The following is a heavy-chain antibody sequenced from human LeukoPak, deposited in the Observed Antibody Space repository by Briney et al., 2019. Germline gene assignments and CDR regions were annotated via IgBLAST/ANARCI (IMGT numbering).Heavy chain of an antibody. CDR1: VFTFSTYA. J-gene: IGHJ4*02. D-gene: IGHD6-25*01. CDR3: VTGRAAIDY. V-gene: IGHV3-64D*09. CDR2: ISSNGCST. Sequence: PGGSLRLLCSASVFTFSTYAMHWVRQAPGKGREYVAAISSNGCSTYYADSVKSRFTISRDNSKNTLYLQMSSLRAEDTAVYYCVTGRAAIDYWGQGTLVTVSS.